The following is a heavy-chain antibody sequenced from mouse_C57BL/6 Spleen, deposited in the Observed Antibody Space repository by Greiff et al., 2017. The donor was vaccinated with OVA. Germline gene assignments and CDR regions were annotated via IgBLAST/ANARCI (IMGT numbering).Heavy chain of an antibody. Sequence: QVQLKQSGPELVKPGASVKISCKASGYSFTSYYIHWVKQRPGQGLEWIGWIYPGSGNTKYNEKFKGKATLTADTSSSTAYMQLSSLTSEDSAVYYCARTEGNYAMDYWGQGTSVTVSS. CDR1: GYSFTSYY. CDR3: ARTEGNYAMDY. V-gene: IGHV1-66*01. CDR2: IYPGSGNT. J-gene: IGHJ4*01.